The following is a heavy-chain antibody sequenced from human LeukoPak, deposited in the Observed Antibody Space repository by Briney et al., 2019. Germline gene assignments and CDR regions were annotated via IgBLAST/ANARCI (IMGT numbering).Heavy chain of an antibody. CDR2: IYPGDSDT. CDR3: ARPHIAAAGLLDY. V-gene: IGHV5-51*01. D-gene: IGHD6-13*01. J-gene: IGHJ4*02. Sequence: GESLKISCQGSGYSFTSYWIGWVRQMPGKGLEWMGIIYPGDSDTRYSPSFQGQVTISADKSISTAYLQWSSLKASDTAMYYCARPHIAAAGLLDYWGQGTLVTVSS. CDR1: GYSFTSYW.